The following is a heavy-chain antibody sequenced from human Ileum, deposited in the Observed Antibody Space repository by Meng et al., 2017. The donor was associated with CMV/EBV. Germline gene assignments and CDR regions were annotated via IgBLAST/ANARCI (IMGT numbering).Heavy chain of an antibody. CDR2: INPNSGGT. J-gene: IGHJ4*02. Sequence: ASVKVSCKASGYTFTGYYMHWVRQAPGQGLEWMGWINPNSGGTNYAQKFQGRVTMTRDTSISTAYMELSRQRSDDTAVYYCARTSSGVVVAAIDYWGQGTLVTVSS. CDR1: GYTFTGYY. CDR3: ARTSSGVVVAAIDY. V-gene: IGHV1-2*02. D-gene: IGHD2-15*01.